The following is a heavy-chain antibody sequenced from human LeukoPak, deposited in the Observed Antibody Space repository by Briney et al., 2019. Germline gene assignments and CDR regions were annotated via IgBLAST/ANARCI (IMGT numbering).Heavy chain of an antibody. Sequence: SETLSLTCAVYGGSSSGYYWSWIRQPPGKGLEWIGEINHSGSTNYNPSLKSRVTISVDTSKNQFSLKLSSVTAADTAVYYCARVYYGSGSYYNYGMDAWGKGTTVTVSS. CDR2: INHSGST. CDR3: ARVYYGSGSYYNYGMDA. J-gene: IGHJ6*04. CDR1: GGSSSGYY. V-gene: IGHV4-34*01. D-gene: IGHD3-10*01.